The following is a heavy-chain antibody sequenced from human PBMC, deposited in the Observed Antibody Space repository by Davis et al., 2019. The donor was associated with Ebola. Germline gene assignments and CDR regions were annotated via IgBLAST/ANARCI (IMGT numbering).Heavy chain of an antibody. J-gene: IGHJ4*02. CDR2: ISSSGSTI. Sequence: GESLKISCAASGFTFSSYEMNWVRQAPGKGLEWVSYISSSGSTIYYADSVKGRFTISRDNAKNSLYLQMNSLRAEDTAVYYCASLWRYYDSSGYYYRSFDYWGQGTLVTVSS. D-gene: IGHD3-22*01. CDR1: GFTFSSYE. CDR3: ASLWRYYDSSGYYYRSFDY. V-gene: IGHV3-48*03.